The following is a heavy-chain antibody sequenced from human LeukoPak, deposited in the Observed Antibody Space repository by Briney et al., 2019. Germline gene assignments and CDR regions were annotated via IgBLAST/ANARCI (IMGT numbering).Heavy chain of an antibody. CDR3: ARPHPRTVFGVFSYYYGMDV. CDR2: ISGSGGST. V-gene: IGHV3-23*01. D-gene: IGHD3-3*01. CDR1: GFTFSSYA. Sequence: GGSLRLSCAASGFTFSSYAMSWVRQAPGKGLEWVSAISGSGGSTYYANSVKGRFTISRDNSKNTLYLQMNSLRAGDTAVYYCARPHPRTVFGVFSYYYGMDVWGQGTTVAVSS. J-gene: IGHJ6*02.